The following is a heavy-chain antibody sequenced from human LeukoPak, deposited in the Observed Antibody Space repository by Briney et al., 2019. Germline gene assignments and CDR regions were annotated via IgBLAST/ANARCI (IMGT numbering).Heavy chain of an antibody. CDR2: IYYSGST. Sequence: PSETLSLTCTVSGGSISSSSYYWGWIRQPPGKGLEWIGSIYYSGSTYYNPSLKSRVTISVDTSKNQFSLKLSSVTAADTAVYYCARGPRTRFDYWGQGTLVTVSS. J-gene: IGHJ4*02. CDR3: ARGPRTRFDY. CDR1: GGSISSSSYY. V-gene: IGHV4-39*07.